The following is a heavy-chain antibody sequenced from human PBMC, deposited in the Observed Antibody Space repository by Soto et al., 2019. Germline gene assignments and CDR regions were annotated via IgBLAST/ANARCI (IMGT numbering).Heavy chain of an antibody. CDR2: IYYSGST. J-gene: IGHJ4*02. V-gene: IGHV4-59*08. Sequence: SETLSLTCTVSGGSISSYYWSWMRQPPGKGLEWIGYIYYSGSTNYNPSLKSRVTMSVDTSKNQFSLKLSSVTAADTAVYYCAGQYSSSWLDYWGQGTLVTVS. D-gene: IGHD6-13*01. CDR3: AGQYSSSWLDY. CDR1: GGSISSYY.